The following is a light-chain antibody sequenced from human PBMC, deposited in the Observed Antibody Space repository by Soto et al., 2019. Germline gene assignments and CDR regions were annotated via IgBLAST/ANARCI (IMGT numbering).Light chain of an antibody. J-gene: IGKJ1*01. CDR1: QGIRND. CDR3: QHYGGMWT. V-gene: IGKV1-6*01. CDR2: AAS. Sequence: AIQMTQSPSSLSASVGDRVTISCRASQGIRNDLAWYQQKPGKAPKLLIFAASNLQSGVPSRFSGSGSGTEFILTISSLQPDDFATYYCQHYGGMWTFGQGTKVDIK.